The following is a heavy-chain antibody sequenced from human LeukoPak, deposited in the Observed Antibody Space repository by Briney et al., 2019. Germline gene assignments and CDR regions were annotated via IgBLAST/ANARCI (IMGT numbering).Heavy chain of an antibody. Sequence: GGSLRLSCAASGFTFSSYSMNWVRQAPGKGLEWVSSISSSSSYIYYADSVKGRFTISRDNAKNSLYLQMNSLRAEDTAVYYCARESMDGYYYYYGMDVWGQKTTVTVSS. CDR2: ISSSSSYI. CDR3: ARESMDGYYYYYGMDV. CDR1: GFTFSSYS. D-gene: IGHD6-6*01. J-gene: IGHJ6*02. V-gene: IGHV3-21*01.